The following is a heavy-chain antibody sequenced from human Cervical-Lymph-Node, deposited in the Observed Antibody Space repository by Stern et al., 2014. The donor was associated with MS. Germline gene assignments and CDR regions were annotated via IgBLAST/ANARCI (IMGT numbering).Heavy chain of an antibody. V-gene: IGHV4-4*02. CDR3: ARETGHYYGSGSYYDY. Sequence: QVQLQESCPGLVKPSGTLSLTFAVSGGSISSSYWWSWVRLPPGKGLDWIGELYHGGSSNDNPSLKSRVTRSVAKSKNHSTLKLSSETAADTAVYYCARETGHYYGSGSYYDYWGQGILVTVSS. CDR1: GGSISSSYW. J-gene: IGHJ4*02. CDR2: LYHGGSS. D-gene: IGHD3-10*01.